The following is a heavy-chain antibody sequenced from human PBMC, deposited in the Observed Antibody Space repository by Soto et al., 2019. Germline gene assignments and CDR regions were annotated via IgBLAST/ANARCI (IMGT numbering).Heavy chain of an antibody. J-gene: IGHJ5*02. V-gene: IGHV1-3*01. CDR3: ARYLPYGRSLYNWFDP. CDR1: GYTFTSYA. D-gene: IGHD3-10*01. CDR2: INAGNGNT. Sequence: ASGKVSCKASGYTFTSYAMHWVRQAPGQRLEWMGWINAGNGNTKYSQKFQGRVTLTRDTSASTAYMELSSLTSEDTAVYYRARYLPYGRSLYNWFDPWGQGTLVTVSS.